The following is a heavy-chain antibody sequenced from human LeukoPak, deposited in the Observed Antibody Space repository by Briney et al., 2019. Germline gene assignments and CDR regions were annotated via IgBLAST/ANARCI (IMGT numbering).Heavy chain of an antibody. CDR2: INPIFGTA. Sequence: EASVKVSCKASGGTFSSYAISWVRQAPGQGLEWMGGINPIFGTANYAQKFQGRVTITADKSTSTAYMELSSLRSEDTAVYYCARGGMVRGVISYYFDYWGQGTLVTVSS. D-gene: IGHD3-10*01. J-gene: IGHJ4*02. CDR3: ARGGMVRGVISYYFDY. CDR1: GGTFSSYA. V-gene: IGHV1-69*06.